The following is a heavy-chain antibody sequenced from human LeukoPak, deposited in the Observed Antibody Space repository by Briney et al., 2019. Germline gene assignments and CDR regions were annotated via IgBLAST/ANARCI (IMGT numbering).Heavy chain of an antibody. V-gene: IGHV3-7*01. CDR2: IRADGSAQ. Sequence: GGPLRLSCAASEFTFSSYYMTWVRQAPGKGLEWVGSIRADGSAQFYVDSVRGRFTISRDNAKNTLYLQMNSLRAEDTAVYYCARGPPWGVDYWGQGTLVTVSS. CDR1: EFTFSSYY. CDR3: ARGPPWGVDY. J-gene: IGHJ4*02. D-gene: IGHD3-16*01.